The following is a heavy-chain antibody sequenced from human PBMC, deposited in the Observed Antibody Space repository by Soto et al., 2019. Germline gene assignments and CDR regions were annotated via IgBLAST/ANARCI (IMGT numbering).Heavy chain of an antibody. Sequence: LRLSCAASGITFNTAWLTWVRQAPGKGLEWVGRIKGKPDGGATDYAAPVEGRFTISRDDSQNTVFLQMNSLKTDDTAVYYCTAGSPFNYWGPGXLVTVSS. J-gene: IGHJ4*02. CDR1: GITFNTAW. CDR2: IKGKPDGGAT. V-gene: IGHV3-15*01. CDR3: TAGSPFNY.